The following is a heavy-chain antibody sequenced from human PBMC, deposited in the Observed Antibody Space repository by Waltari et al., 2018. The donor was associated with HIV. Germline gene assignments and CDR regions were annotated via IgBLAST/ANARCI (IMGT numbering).Heavy chain of an antibody. J-gene: IGHJ4*02. Sequence: QVQLVEFGGGVVQPGRSLRLPCAAHGFTFSTFGLHWVRQAPGKGLEWVAGIWYDGSNKYYADSVKGRLTISRDNSKNTVYLQINRLRAEDTAVYYCAREGHYYGSGRFGGDYWGQGTLVTVSS. CDR1: GFTFSTFG. CDR2: IWYDGSNK. D-gene: IGHD3-10*01. V-gene: IGHV3-33*01. CDR3: AREGHYYGSGRFGGDY.